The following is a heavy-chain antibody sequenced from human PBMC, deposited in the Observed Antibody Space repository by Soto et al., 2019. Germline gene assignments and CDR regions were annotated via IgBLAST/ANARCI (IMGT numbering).Heavy chain of an antibody. D-gene: IGHD3-10*01. Sequence: GGSLRLSCAASGFTVSSYFMTWVRQAPGKGLEWVSVIYSSGKTYYADSVKGRFTISRHNSKNTLYLQMNSLRTEDTAVYFCASFRFYGSGSPIYWGQGTLVTVSS. V-gene: IGHV3-53*04. CDR3: ASFRFYGSGSPIY. CDR2: IYSSGKT. J-gene: IGHJ4*02. CDR1: GFTVSSYF.